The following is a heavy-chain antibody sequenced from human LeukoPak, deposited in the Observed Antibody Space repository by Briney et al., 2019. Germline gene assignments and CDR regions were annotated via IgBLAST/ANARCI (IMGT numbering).Heavy chain of an antibody. CDR3: AREDTGGLDY. Sequence: SETLSLTCTVSGGSISIYYWSWIRLPPGKGLEWIGYIYYSGNNKYNPSLKNRVTISVDTSKNQLSLKLSSVTAADTAVYYCAREDTGGLDYWGQGTLVTVSS. CDR1: GGSISIYY. CDR2: IYYSGNN. V-gene: IGHV4-59*01. D-gene: IGHD2-8*02. J-gene: IGHJ4*02.